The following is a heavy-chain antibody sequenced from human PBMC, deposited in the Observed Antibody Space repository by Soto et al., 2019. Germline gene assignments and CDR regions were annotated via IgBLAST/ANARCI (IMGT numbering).Heavy chain of an antibody. V-gene: IGHV3-23*01. Sequence: GGSLRLSCAASGFAFSNYDMSWVRQAPGKGLEWVSAITVSGDTTYYADSVKGRFTISRDNSKNTLYLQMNTLRAEDTAVYCCAKNRNTGVAGTSCWFGPWGQGTLVTVSS. CDR3: AKNRNTGVAGTSCWFGP. J-gene: IGHJ5*02. CDR1: GFAFSNYD. CDR2: ITVSGDTT. D-gene: IGHD6-19*01.